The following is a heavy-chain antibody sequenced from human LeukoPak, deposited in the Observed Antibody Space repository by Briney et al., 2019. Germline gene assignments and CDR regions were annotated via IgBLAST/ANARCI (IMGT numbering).Heavy chain of an antibody. V-gene: IGHV4-34*01. D-gene: IGHD3-22*01. J-gene: IGHJ3*02. CDR2: INHSGST. CDR3: AREGYYDSSGHNAFDI. Sequence: SETLSLTCAVYGGSFSGYYWSWIRQPPGKGLEWIGEINHSGSTNYNPSLKSRVTISVDTSKNQFSLKLSSVTAADTAVDYCAREGYYDSSGHNAFDIWGQGTMVTVSS. CDR1: GGSFSGYY.